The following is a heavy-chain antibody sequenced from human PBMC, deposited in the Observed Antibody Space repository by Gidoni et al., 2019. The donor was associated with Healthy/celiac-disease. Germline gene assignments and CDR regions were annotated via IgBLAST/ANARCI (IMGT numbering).Heavy chain of an antibody. CDR3: ATEAYSGSYYFDC. CDR2: IIPILGIA. CDR1: GGPFSSYA. J-gene: IGHJ4*02. V-gene: IGHV1-69*04. Sequence: QVQLVQSGAEVKKPGSSVKVSCKASGGPFSSYAISWVRQAPGQGLEWMGRIIPILGIANYAQKFQGRVTITADKSTSTAYMELSSLRSEDTAVYYCATEAYSGSYYFDCWGQGTLVTVSS. D-gene: IGHD1-26*01.